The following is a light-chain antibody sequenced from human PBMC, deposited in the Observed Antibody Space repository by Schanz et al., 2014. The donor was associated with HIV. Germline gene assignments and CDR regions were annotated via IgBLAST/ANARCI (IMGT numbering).Light chain of an antibody. CDR1: KLGDKY. CDR3: QSYDSSLSGYV. Sequence: SYELTQPPSVSVSPGQTASITCSGDKLGDKYACWYQQKPGQSPVLVIYQDSKRPSGIPERFSGSKSGTSASLAITGLQAEDEADYYCQSYDSSLSGYVFGTGTKVTVL. V-gene: IGLV3-1*01. CDR2: QDS. J-gene: IGLJ1*01.